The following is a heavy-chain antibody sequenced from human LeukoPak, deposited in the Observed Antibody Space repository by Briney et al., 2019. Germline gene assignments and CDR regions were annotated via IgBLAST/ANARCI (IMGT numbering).Heavy chain of an antibody. Sequence: PSETLSLTCTVSGGSISSYYWSWIRQPPGKGLEWIGEINHSGSTNYNPSLKSRVTISVDTSKNQFSLKLSSVTAADTAVYYCARRYYDFWSGYARWGQGTLVTVSS. CDR2: INHSGST. D-gene: IGHD3-3*01. V-gene: IGHV4-34*01. J-gene: IGHJ4*02. CDR1: GGSISSYY. CDR3: ARRYYDFWSGYAR.